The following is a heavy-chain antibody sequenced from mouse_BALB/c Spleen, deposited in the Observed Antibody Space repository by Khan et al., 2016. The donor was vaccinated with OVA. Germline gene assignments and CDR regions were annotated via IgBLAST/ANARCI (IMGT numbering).Heavy chain of an antibody. CDR2: ISYSGST. D-gene: IGHD2-4*01. CDR3: ARGNYDGYALDY. CDR1: GYSITSNYA. J-gene: IGHJ4*01. Sequence: EVQLVESGPGLVKPSQSLSLTCTVNGYSITSNYAWNWIRQFPGNKLEWMGYISYSGSTNYNPSLKSRLSLTRDTSKNQFFLLLHSVTTEDSATYYWARGNYDGYALDYWGQGTSVTVSS. V-gene: IGHV3-2*02.